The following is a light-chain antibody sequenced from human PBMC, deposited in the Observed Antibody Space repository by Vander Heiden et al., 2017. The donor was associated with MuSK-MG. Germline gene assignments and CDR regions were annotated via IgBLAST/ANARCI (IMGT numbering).Light chain of an antibody. Sequence: DIVMTQSPDFLAVSLGERATINCKSSQSVLYSSNNKNYLAWYQQKPGQPPKLLISWASTRESGVPDRFRGSGSGTDFSLTISSRQAEDVAVYYCQQYDSTSTWTFGQGTKVEIK. V-gene: IGKV4-1*01. J-gene: IGKJ1*01. CDR2: WAS. CDR3: QQYDSTSTWT. CDR1: QSVLYSSNNKNY.